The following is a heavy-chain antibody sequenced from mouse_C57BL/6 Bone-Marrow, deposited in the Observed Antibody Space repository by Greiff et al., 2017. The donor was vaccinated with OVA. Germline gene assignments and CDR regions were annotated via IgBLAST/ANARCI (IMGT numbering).Heavy chain of an antibody. CDR2: IHPNSGST. V-gene: IGHV1-64*01. CDR1: GYTFTSYW. Sequence: QAQLKESGAELVKPGASVKLSCKASGYTFTSYWMHWVKQRPGQGLEWIGMIHPNSGSTNYNEKFKSKATLTVDKSSSTAYMQLSSLTSEDSAVYYCAISNGWPYYFDYWGQGTTLTVSS. CDR3: AISNGWPYYFDY. D-gene: IGHD2-3*01. J-gene: IGHJ2*01.